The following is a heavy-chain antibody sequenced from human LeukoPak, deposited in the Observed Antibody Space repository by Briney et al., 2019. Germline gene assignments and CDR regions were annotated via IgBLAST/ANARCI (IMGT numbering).Heavy chain of an antibody. Sequence: SETLSLTCAVYGGSFSGYYWSWIRQPPGKGLEWSGEINHSGSTNYNPSLKSRVTISVDTSKNQFSLKLSSVTAADTAVYYCARRGAVAGTLGYYYYGMDVWGQGTTVTVSS. V-gene: IGHV4-34*01. CDR3: ARRGAVAGTLGYYYYGMDV. CDR1: GGSFSGYY. J-gene: IGHJ6*02. CDR2: INHSGST. D-gene: IGHD6-19*01.